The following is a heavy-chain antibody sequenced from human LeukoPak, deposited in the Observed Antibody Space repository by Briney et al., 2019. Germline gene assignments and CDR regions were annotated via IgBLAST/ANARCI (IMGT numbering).Heavy chain of an antibody. V-gene: IGHV4-61*02. J-gene: IGHJ6*02. CDR1: GVSISSGSYY. CDR3: AAVVVPAATGYYGMDV. D-gene: IGHD2-2*01. CDR2: IYNSGNT. Sequence: SETLSLTCTVSGVSISSGSYYWSWIRQPAGKVLEWNGRIYNSGNTNYNPALKSRVTISVDTSKYQFSLKLSSVTAADTAVYYCAAVVVPAATGYYGMDVWGQGTTVTVSS.